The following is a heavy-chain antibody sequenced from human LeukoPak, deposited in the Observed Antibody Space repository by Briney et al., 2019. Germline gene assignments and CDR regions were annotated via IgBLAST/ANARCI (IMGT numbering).Heavy chain of an antibody. J-gene: IGHJ4*02. Sequence: ASVKVSCKASGYTFTGYYMHWVRQAPGQGLEWMGWINPNSGGTNYAQKFQGRVTMTRDTSISTAYMELSRLRSDDTAVYYCARVRAQQQLVLGNWGQGTLVTVSS. CDR1: GYTFTGYY. CDR3: ARVRAQQQLVLGN. CDR2: INPNSGGT. D-gene: IGHD6-13*01. V-gene: IGHV1-2*02.